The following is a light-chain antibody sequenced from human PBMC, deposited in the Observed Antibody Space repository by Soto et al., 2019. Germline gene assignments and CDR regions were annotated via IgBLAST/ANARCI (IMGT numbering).Light chain of an antibody. CDR2: GAS. J-gene: IGKJ1*01. V-gene: IGKV3D-20*02. CDR3: QQRSEWPGT. CDR1: QSVSSSY. Sequence: EIVMTQSPATLSVSPGERATLSCRGSQSVSSSYLAWYQQKPGQAPRLLIYGASNRATGIPARFSGSGSGTDFTLTISSLEPEDFAVYYCQQRSEWPGTFGQGTNVDI.